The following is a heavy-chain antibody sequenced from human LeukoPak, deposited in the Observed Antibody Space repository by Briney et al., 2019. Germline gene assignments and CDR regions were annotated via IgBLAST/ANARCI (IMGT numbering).Heavy chain of an antibody. CDR3: ASGIGSSSSWYVNYYYYYMDV. CDR2: ISAYNGNT. D-gene: IGHD6-13*01. CDR1: GYTFTSYG. V-gene: IGHV1-18*01. Sequence: AASVKVSCKASGYTFTSYGISWVRQAPGQGLEWMGWISAYNGNTNYAQKLQGRVTMTTDTSTSTAYMELRSLRSDDTAVYYCASGIGSSSSWYVNYYYYYMDVWGKGTTVTISS. J-gene: IGHJ6*03.